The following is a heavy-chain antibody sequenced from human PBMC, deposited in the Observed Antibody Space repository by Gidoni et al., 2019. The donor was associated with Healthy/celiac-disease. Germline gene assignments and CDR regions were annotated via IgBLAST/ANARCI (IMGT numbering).Heavy chain of an antibody. Sequence: EVQLVESGGGLVQPGGSLSLSCEAPGFPFSTVWMRRVRHGQGKGLEWVGRIKSKTDGGTTDYAAPVKGRFTISRDDSKNTLYLQMNSLKTEDTAVYYCTTQDIVVVPAAMSGAYYYYGMDVWGQGTTVTVSS. V-gene: IGHV3-15*01. D-gene: IGHD2-2*01. CDR2: IKSKTDGGTT. J-gene: IGHJ6*02. CDR3: TTQDIVVVPAAMSGAYYYYGMDV. CDR1: GFPFSTVW.